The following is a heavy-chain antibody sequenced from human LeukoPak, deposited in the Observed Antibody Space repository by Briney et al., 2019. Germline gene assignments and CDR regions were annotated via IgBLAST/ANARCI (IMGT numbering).Heavy chain of an antibody. D-gene: IGHD3-9*01. J-gene: IGHJ4*02. Sequence: GGSLRLSCAASGFTFSSYAMSWVRQAPGKGLEWVAVISHDGRNKNYADSVKGRFTISRDNYKNTLYLQMSSLRAEDTAVYYCARDVGRDTITTEIAYWAQGALVTVTS. CDR3: ARDVGRDTITTEIAY. V-gene: IGHV3-30*04. CDR1: GFTFSSYA. CDR2: ISHDGRNK.